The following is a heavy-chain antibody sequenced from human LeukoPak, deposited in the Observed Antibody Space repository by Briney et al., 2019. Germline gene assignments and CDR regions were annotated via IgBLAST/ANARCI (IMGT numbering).Heavy chain of an antibody. CDR3: ARDHYYDSSGPSDY. J-gene: IGHJ4*02. Sequence: SETLSLTCIISGGYISSTTYYWGWIRQPPGKGLEWIGTLYYSGKTYYNPSLKSRVTISIDTSKNQFSLKLSSVTAADTAVYYCARDHYYDSSGPSDYWGQGTLVTVSS. CDR1: GGYISSTTYY. V-gene: IGHV4-39*07. D-gene: IGHD3-22*01. CDR2: LYYSGKT.